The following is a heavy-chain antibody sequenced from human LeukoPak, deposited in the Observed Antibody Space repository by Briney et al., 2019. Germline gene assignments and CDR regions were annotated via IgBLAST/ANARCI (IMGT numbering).Heavy chain of an antibody. V-gene: IGHV4-38-2*02. CDR2: IYHSGST. CDR1: GYSISSGYY. J-gene: IGHJ4*02. Sequence: SKTLSLTCTVSGYSISSGYYWGWIRQPPGKGLEWIGSIYHSGSTYYNPSLKSRVTISVDTSKNQFSLKLSSVTAADTAVYYCARGGRSLPFDYWGQGTLVTVSS. CDR3: ARGGRSLPFDY. D-gene: IGHD3-10*01.